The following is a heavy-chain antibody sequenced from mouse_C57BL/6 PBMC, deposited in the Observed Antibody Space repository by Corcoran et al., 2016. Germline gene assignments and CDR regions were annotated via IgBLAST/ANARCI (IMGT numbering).Heavy chain of an antibody. CDR2: IYPRSGNT. Sequence: QVQLQQSGAELARPGASVKLSCKASGYTFTSYGISWVKQRTGQGLEWIGEIYPRSGNTYYNEKFKGKATLTADKSSSTAYMELRSLTSEDSAVYFCARPFITTSFDAMDYWGQGTSVTVSS. CDR1: GYTFTSYG. D-gene: IGHD1-1*01. J-gene: IGHJ4*01. CDR3: ARPFITTSFDAMDY. V-gene: IGHV1-81*01.